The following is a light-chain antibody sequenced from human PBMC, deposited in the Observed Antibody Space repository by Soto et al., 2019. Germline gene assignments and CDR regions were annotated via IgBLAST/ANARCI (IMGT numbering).Light chain of an antibody. CDR2: GAS. CDR1: QSVSSN. J-gene: IGKJ4*01. V-gene: IGKV3-15*01. Sequence: EIVMTQSPATLSESPGERATLSCRASQSVSSNLAWYQQKPGQAPRLLIYGASTRVPGTPARFSGSGSGTEFTLSITSLQSEDFAVYYCQQYSTWPLTFGGGTKVEI. CDR3: QQYSTWPLT.